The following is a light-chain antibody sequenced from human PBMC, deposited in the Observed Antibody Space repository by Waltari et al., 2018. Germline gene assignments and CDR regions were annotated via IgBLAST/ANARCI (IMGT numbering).Light chain of an antibody. V-gene: IGLV2-8*01. CDR1: SGDVGGYKY. J-gene: IGLJ2*01. CDR3: CSYAGSNNVV. CDR2: EVS. Sequence: QSALTQPPSASGSPGQSVTISCTGTSGDVGGYKYVSWYQQHPGKAPKVMMYEVSKRPSVVPDRFSGSKSGNTASLTVSGLQAEDEADYYCCSYAGSNNVVFGGGTKLTVL.